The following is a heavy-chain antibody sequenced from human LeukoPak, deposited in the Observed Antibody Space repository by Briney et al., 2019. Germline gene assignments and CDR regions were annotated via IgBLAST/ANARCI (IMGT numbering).Heavy chain of an antibody. CDR2: IKQDGSEK. V-gene: IGHV3-7*01. CDR1: GFTFSSYA. J-gene: IGHJ4*02. D-gene: IGHD3-3*01. CDR3: ARETTSDFWSGPHTPPLLYFDY. Sequence: PGGSLRLSCAASGFTFSSYAMHWVRQAPGKGLEWVANIKQDGSEKYYVDSVKARFTISRDNAKNSLYLQMNSLRAEDTAVYYCARETTSDFWSGPHTPPLLYFDYWGQGTLVTVSS.